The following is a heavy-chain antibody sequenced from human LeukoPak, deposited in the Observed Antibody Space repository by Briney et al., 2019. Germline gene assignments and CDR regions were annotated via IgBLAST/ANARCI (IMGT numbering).Heavy chain of an antibody. D-gene: IGHD3/OR15-3a*01. CDR3: ARQTDYDFWSGYYTGSCWFDP. CDR1: GYSISSGYY. CDR2: IYHSGST. J-gene: IGHJ5*02. Sequence: SETLSLTCTVSGYSISSGYYWGWIRQPPGKGLEWIGSIYHSGSTYYNPPLKSRVTISVDTSKNQFSLKLSSVTAADTAVYYCARQTDYDFWSGYYTGSCWFDPWGQGTLVTVSS. V-gene: IGHV4-38-2*02.